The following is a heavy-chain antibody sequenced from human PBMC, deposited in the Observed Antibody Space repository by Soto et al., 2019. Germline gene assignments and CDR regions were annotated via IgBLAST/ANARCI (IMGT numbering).Heavy chain of an antibody. V-gene: IGHV3-33*01. D-gene: IGHD2-15*01. Sequence: QVQLVESGGGVVQPGRSLRLSCAASGFTFSSYGMHWVRQAPGKGLEWVAVVWLDGTNKYYEDSVKGRFTISRDNSKNTLSLQMNSLRADDTAVYYCARVRDSVFDFWGQGTLVTVSS. CDR2: VWLDGTNK. CDR3: ARVRDSVFDF. J-gene: IGHJ4*02. CDR1: GFTFSSYG.